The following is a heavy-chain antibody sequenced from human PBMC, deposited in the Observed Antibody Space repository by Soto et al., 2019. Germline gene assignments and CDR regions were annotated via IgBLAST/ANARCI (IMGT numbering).Heavy chain of an antibody. V-gene: IGHV1-18*01. CDR2: ISAYNGNT. CDR3: ARDPPRPDY. Sequence: QVQLVQSGAEVKKPGASVKVSCKASGYTFASYAISWMRQAPGQGLEWMGWISAYNGNTNYAQKLQGRVTMTTDTSTSTAYMELRSLRADASAVYSGARDPPRPDYWGQGTLVTVSS. CDR1: GYTFASYA. J-gene: IGHJ4*02.